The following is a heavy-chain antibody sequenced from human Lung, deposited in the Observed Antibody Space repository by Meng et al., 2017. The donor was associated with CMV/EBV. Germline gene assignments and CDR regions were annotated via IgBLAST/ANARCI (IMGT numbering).Heavy chain of an antibody. CDR2: INSDGSST. CDR1: GFTFSSYW. J-gene: IGHJ6*01. V-gene: IGHV3-74*01. CDR3: ARDKVRYYDFWSGYGGMEV. Sequence: GESLKISCAASGFTFSSYWMHWVRQAPGKGLVWVSRINSDGSSTSYADSVKGRFTISRDNAKNTLYLQMNSLRAEDTAVYYCARDKVRYYDFWSGYGGMEVWXQGNXVTVDS. D-gene: IGHD3-3*01.